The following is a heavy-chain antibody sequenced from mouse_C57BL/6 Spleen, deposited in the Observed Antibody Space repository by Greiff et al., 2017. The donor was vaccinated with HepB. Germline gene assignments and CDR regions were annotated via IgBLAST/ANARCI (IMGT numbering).Heavy chain of an antibody. CDR1: GYTFTDYN. CDR3: ARGGASYYGNLY. V-gene: IGHV1-22*01. CDR2: INPKNGGT. J-gene: IGHJ2*01. Sequence: EVQLQQSGPELVKPGASVKMSCKASGYTFTDYNMHWVKQSHGKSLEWIGYINPKNGGTSYNQKFKGKATLTVNKSSSTAYMELRSLTSEDSAVYYYARGGASYYGNLYWGQVTTLTVSS. D-gene: IGHD2-1*01.